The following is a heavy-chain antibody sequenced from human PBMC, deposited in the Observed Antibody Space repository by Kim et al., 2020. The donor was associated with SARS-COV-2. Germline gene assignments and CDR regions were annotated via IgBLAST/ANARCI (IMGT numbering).Heavy chain of an antibody. D-gene: IGHD2-2*02. J-gene: IGHJ6*01. CDR3: ARRAAVGVPAAIWYGYY. Sequence: GGSLRLSCAASGFTFSDYYMSWIRQAPGKGLEWVSYISGSGTTIYYADSVKGRFTISRDNDKTSLYLQMNSMRAEDTDADDCARRAAVGVPAAIWYGYY. CDR2: ISGSGTTI. CDR1: GFTFSDYY. V-gene: IGHV3-11*01.